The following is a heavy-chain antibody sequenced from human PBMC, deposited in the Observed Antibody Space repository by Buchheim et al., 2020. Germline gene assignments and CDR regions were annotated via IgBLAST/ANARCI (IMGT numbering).Heavy chain of an antibody. V-gene: IGHV1-46*01. Sequence: QAQLVQSGAEVKKPGASVKVSCKASGYIFSDYYMHWVRQAPGQGLEWMGIINPSGDSTIYAQKFQGRVTMTRDTSTSTAYMELNSLRSEDTAVYYCARDNSANDVGWWFDPWGQGT. CDR3: ARDNSANDVGWWFDP. J-gene: IGHJ5*02. CDR1: GYIFSDYY. D-gene: IGHD5-12*01. CDR2: INPSGDST.